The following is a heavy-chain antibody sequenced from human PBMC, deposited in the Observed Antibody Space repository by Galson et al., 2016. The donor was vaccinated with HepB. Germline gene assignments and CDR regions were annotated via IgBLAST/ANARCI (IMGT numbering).Heavy chain of an antibody. V-gene: IGHV3-7*03. D-gene: IGHD2-15*01. CDR2: IKQDGSEK. CDR3: ARRGFCSGGSCYRGGAFEI. CDR1: GFSFGSYW. J-gene: IGHJ3*02. Sequence: SLRLSCAASGFSFGSYWMSWVRQAPGKGLEWVANIKQDGSEKYYVDSVKGRFTVSRDNAKNSLYLQMSSLRAEDTAVHYCARRGFCSGGSCYRGGAFEIWGQGTMVTVSS.